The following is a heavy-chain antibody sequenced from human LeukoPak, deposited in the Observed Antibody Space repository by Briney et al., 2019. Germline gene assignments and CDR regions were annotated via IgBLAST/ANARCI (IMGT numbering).Heavy chain of an antibody. CDR1: GFTFSSYA. CDR2: ISGSGTPT. CDR3: ARAGDMMAFDI. D-gene: IGHD2-21*01. Sequence: GGSLRLSCAASGFTFSSYAMSWVRQAPGKGLEWVSAISGSGTPTYSADSVKGRFTISRDNSKNTLDLQMNNLRAEDTAVYYCARAGDMMAFDIWGQGTTVTVSS. V-gene: IGHV3-23*01. J-gene: IGHJ3*02.